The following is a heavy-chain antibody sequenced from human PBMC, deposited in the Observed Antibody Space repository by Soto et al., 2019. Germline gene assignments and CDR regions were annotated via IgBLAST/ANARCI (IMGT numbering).Heavy chain of an antibody. D-gene: IGHD3-10*01. CDR2: ISSGSSYI. Sequence: GGSLRLSCAVSGFIFSSYTMNWVRQAPGKGLEWVSSISSGSSYIYYADSVKGRFTISRDNAKNSLYLQMSSLRAEDTAVYSCARGVRSNDYWGQGTLVTVSS. CDR3: ARGVRSNDY. CDR1: GFIFSSYT. J-gene: IGHJ4*02. V-gene: IGHV3-21*01.